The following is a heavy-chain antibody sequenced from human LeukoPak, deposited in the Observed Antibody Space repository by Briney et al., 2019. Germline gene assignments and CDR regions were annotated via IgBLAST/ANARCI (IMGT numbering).Heavy chain of an antibody. CDR1: GGSISSYY. CDR2: IYYTGST. V-gene: IGHV4-59*01. J-gene: IGHJ4*02. D-gene: IGHD2-15*01. CDR3: ARVYCSGGNCYYFDY. Sequence: PSETLSLTCTVSGGSISSYYWTWIRQPPGKGLEWIGSIYYTGSTNYNPSLKSRVTISVDMSKSQFSLKLSSVTAADTAVYYCARVYCSGGNCYYFDYWGQGTLVTVSS.